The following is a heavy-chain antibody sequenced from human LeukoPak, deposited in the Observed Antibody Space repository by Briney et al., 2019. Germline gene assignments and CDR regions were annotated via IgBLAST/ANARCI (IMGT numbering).Heavy chain of an antibody. CDR2: ISWNSGSI. D-gene: IGHD6-13*01. CDR1: GFTFDDYA. J-gene: IGHJ4*02. Sequence: GGSLRLSCAASGFTFDDYAMHWVRQAPGKGLEWVSGISWNSGSIGYADSVKGRFTISRDNAKNSLYLQMNSLRAEDTALYYCAKAGYSSSWAYFDYWGQGTQVTVSS. V-gene: IGHV3-9*01. CDR3: AKAGYSSSWAYFDY.